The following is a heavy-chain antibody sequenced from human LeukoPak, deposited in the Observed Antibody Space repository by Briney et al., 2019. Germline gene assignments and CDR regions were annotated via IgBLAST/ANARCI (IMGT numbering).Heavy chain of an antibody. Sequence: GGSLRLSCAASGFTFSSYAMSWVRQTPGKGLEWVSAISSTSDYTSYADSVKGRFTISRDNAKNSLYLQMNSLRAEDTAVYYCARGPHFDWSRTVGNWFDPWGQGTLVTVSS. D-gene: IGHD3-9*01. CDR2: ISSTSDYT. J-gene: IGHJ5*02. V-gene: IGHV3-21*01. CDR1: GFTFSSYA. CDR3: ARGPHFDWSRTVGNWFDP.